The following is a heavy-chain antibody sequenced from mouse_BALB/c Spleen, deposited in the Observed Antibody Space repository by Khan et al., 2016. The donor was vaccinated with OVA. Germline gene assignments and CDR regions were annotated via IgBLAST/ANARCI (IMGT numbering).Heavy chain of an antibody. D-gene: IGHD2-14*01. CDR2: INPSSGYT. J-gene: IGHJ3*01. V-gene: IGHV1-4*01. Sequence: QIQLVQSGAELARPGASVKMSCKASGYTFTSYTIHWIKQRPGQGLEWIGYINPSSGYTNYNQKFKDKATLTADTSSTTAYMQLSSLTSDDSAVYYCARDGAYYRNDGWFAYWGQGTLVTVSA. CDR3: ARDGAYYRNDGWFAY. CDR1: GYTFTSYT.